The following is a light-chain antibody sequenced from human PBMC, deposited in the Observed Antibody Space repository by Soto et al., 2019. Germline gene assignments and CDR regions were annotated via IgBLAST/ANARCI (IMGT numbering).Light chain of an antibody. CDR2: EVS. Sequence: DVVMTQSPLSLPVTPGQPASISCKSSQSLLHITGETFLFWYLQKPGQSPQLLIYEVSTRVSGVPDRFSGSGSGTDFTLEISRVETDDVGIYYCMQSTQLPPTFGQGTRLGIE. J-gene: IGKJ5*01. V-gene: IGKV2D-29*02. CDR3: MQSTQLPPT. CDR1: QSLLHITGETF.